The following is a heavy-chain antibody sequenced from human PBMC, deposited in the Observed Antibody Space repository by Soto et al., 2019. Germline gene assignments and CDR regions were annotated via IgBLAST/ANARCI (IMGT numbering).Heavy chain of an antibody. Sequence: QVQLVQSGDEVKKPGASVKVSCKASGYIFVNYGIAWVRQAPGQGLEWMGWISPYTGNTHSESKVRGRLTMTTDTSTSTYYMDLRSLTSDDTAVYYCVMVDNYVTPTPQDVWGQGTTVTVSS. J-gene: IGHJ6*02. CDR1: GYIFVNYG. D-gene: IGHD3-16*01. CDR2: ISPYTGNT. V-gene: IGHV1-18*01. CDR3: VMVDNYVTPTPQDV.